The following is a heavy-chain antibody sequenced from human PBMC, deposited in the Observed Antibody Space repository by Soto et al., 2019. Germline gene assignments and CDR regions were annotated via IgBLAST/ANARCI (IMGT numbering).Heavy chain of an antibody. V-gene: IGHV2-5*01. Sequence: QITLKESGPTLVKPTQTLTLTCTFSGFSLSTSGVGVGWVRQPPGKALEWLALIYWNDDKRYSPSLKSRLTITKDTSKNQVVLTMTNMDPVDTVTYYCASQRGRIQLFDYWGQGTLVTVSS. D-gene: IGHD5-18*01. CDR3: ASQRGRIQLFDY. CDR2: IYWNDDK. J-gene: IGHJ4*02. CDR1: GFSLSTSGVG.